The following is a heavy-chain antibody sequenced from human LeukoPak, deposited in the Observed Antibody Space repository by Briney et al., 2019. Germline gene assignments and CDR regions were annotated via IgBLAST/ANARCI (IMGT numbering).Heavy chain of an antibody. J-gene: IGHJ4*02. D-gene: IGHD5-24*01. V-gene: IGHV3-11*04. CDR1: GFTFSDYY. CDR2: ISRGDSTI. CDR3: AGDGYKNYXDX. Sequence: GGSLRLSCAASGFTFSDYYMSWLRQAPGKGLEWVSYISRGDSTIYYADSVKGRFTISRDNANNSLYLQMNSLRAEDTAVYYCAGDGYKNYXDXXGQXXXXTV.